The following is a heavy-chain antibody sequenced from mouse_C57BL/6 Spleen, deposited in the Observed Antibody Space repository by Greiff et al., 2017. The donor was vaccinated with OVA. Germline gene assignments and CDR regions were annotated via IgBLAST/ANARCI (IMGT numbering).Heavy chain of an antibody. D-gene: IGHD2-3*01. V-gene: IGHV1-22*01. CDR2: INPNNGGT. CDR3: ARGDGYYDYFDY. CDR1: GYTFTDYN. Sequence: VQLKESGPELVKPGASVKMSCKASGYTFTDYNMHWVKQSHGKSLEWIGYINPNNGGTSYNQKFKGKATLTVNKSSSTAYMELRSLTSEDSAVYYCARGDGYYDYFDYWGQGTTLTVSS. J-gene: IGHJ2*01.